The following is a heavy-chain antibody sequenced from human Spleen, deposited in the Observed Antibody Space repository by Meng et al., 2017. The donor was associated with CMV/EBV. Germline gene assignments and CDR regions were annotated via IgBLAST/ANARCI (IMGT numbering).Heavy chain of an antibody. CDR1: RFTFSNFA. J-gene: IGHJ6*02. D-gene: IGHD3-3*01. V-gene: IGHV3-23*01. Sequence: GESLKISCAVPRFTFSNFAMSWVRQAPGKGLEWVSAITATSGSTYHADSVKGRFTISRDNSKNTLYLQMNSLRAEDTAVYYCAGVDFRYYYGMDVWGQGTTVTVSS. CDR2: ITATSGST. CDR3: AGVDFRYYYGMDV.